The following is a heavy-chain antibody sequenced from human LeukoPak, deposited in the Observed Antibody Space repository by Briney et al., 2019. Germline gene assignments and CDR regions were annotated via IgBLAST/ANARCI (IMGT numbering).Heavy chain of an antibody. CDR1: GYTFTSYG. V-gene: IGHV1-8*03. Sequence: ASVKVSCKASGYTFTSYGINWVRQATGQGLEWMGWMNPNSGNTGYAQKFQGRVTITRNTPISTAYMELSSLRSEDTAVYYCARLSLGDAGFDPWGQGTLVTVSS. J-gene: IGHJ5*02. CDR2: MNPNSGNT. CDR3: ARLSLGDAGFDP. D-gene: IGHD3-16*01.